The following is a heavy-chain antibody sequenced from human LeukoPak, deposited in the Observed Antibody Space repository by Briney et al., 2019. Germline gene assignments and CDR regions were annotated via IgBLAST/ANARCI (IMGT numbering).Heavy chain of an antibody. CDR2: IYYSGNT. CDR3: ASSYYDILTGYNDY. J-gene: IGHJ4*02. D-gene: IGHD3-9*01. Sequence: SETLSLTCSVSGGSISSGDYYWSWVRQSPEKGLEWIGYIYYSGNTNYNPSLKSRVTISVDTSKNQFSLKLSSVTAADTAVYYCASSYYDILTGYNDYWGQGTLVTVSS. V-gene: IGHV4-61*08. CDR1: GGSISSGDYY.